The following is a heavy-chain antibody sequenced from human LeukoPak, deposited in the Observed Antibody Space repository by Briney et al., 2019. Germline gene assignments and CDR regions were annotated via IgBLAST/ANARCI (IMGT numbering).Heavy chain of an antibody. CDR2: INTDGSST. CDR3: ATGSGLWSPDY. D-gene: IGHD5-18*01. J-gene: IGHJ4*02. Sequence: GGSLRLSCTASGFTFSSYWMHWVRQAPGKGLVWVSRINTDGSSTSYADSVKGRFTISRDNAKNRLYVQMNSLRAEDTAVYYCATGSGLWSPDYWGQGTLVTVSS. CDR1: GFTFSSYW. V-gene: IGHV3-74*01.